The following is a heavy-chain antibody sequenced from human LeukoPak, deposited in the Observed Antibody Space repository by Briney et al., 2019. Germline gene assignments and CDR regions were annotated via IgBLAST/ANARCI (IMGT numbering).Heavy chain of an antibody. CDR2: IIPILGIA. J-gene: IGHJ4*02. CDR3: ARGGGDIVVVVAATGGAFDY. V-gene: IGHV1-69*04. Sequence: SVKVSCKASGGTFSSYAISWVRQAPGQGLEWMGRIIPILGIANYAQKFQGRVTITADKSTSTAYMELSSLRSEDTAVYYCARGGGDIVVVVAATGGAFDYWGQGTLVTVSS. CDR1: GGTFSSYA. D-gene: IGHD2-15*01.